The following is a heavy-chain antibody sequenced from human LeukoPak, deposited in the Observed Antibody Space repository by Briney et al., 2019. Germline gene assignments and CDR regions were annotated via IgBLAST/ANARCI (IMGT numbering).Heavy chain of an antibody. Sequence: TGGSLRLSCAVSGFSFSTYWMSWVRQAPGKGLEWVANIKQDGSEKYYVDSVKGRFTISRDNAKNSLYLQMNSLRAEDTAVYYCAREGRIQLWPGYYGMDVWGQGTTVTVSS. CDR1: GFSFSTYW. V-gene: IGHV3-7*01. CDR3: AREGRIQLWPGYYGMDV. CDR2: IKQDGSEK. D-gene: IGHD5-18*01. J-gene: IGHJ6*02.